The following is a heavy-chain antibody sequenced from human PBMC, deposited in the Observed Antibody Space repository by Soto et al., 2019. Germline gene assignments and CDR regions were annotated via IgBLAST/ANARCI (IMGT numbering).Heavy chain of an antibody. D-gene: IGHD5-12*01. CDR2: IIPILGIA. CDR1: GGTFSSYT. J-gene: IGHJ3*01. Sequence: QVQLVQSGAEVKKPGSSVKVSCKASGGTFSSYTISWVRQAPGQGLEWMGRIIPILGIANYAQKFQGRVTITADKSTSTAYMEMSSLRSEETAVYYCARDVGNSGYGLWGQGTMVTVSS. CDR3: ARDVGNSGYGL. V-gene: IGHV1-69*08.